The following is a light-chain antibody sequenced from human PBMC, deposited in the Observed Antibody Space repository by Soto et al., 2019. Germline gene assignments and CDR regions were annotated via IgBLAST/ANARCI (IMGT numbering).Light chain of an antibody. CDR1: ESVRNNS. Sequence: ELVLTQSPGTLSLSPGERATLSCRASESVRNNSLAWYQQHPGQAPRLLIFGASSRATGIPDRFTGSGSGADFSLTIRRLEPEDSEVYFCHHYGYGADTFGQGTKLEIK. CDR3: HHYGYGADT. J-gene: IGKJ2*01. CDR2: GAS. V-gene: IGKV3-20*01.